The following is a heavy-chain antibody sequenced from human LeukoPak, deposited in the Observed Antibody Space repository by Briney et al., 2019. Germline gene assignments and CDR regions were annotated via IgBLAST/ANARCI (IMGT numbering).Heavy chain of an antibody. CDR2: IYYSGST. V-gene: IGHV4-59*08. CDR3: ARHWRDSSSWCFDY. CDR1: GVSFSGYY. Sequence: SETLSLTCAVYGVSFSGYYWSWIRQPPGKGLEWVGYIYYSGSTNYNPSLKSRVTISVDTSKNQFSLKLSSVTAADTAVYYCARHWRDSSSWCFDYWGQGTLVTVSS. D-gene: IGHD6-13*01. J-gene: IGHJ4*02.